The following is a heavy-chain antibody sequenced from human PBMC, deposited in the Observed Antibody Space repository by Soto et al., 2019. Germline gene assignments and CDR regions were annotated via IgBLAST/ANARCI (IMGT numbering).Heavy chain of an antibody. D-gene: IGHD1-26*01. V-gene: IGHV3-64*01. CDR2: ISSNGGST. CDR3: ARANSGSYYYYYYPMDV. J-gene: IGHJ6*02. Sequence: PGGSLRLSCAASGVSFSSYAMHWVRQAPGKGLEYVSAISSNGGSTYYANSVKGRFTISRDNSKNTLYLQMGSLRLEDMAVYYCARANSGSYYYYYYPMDVWGQGTTVTVSS. CDR1: GVSFSSYA.